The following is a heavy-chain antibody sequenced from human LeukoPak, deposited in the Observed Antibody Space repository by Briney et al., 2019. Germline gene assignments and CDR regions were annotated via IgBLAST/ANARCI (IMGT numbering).Heavy chain of an antibody. CDR3: ARERKGYHNWFDP. Sequence: ASVKVSCKASGYTFTGYYMHWVRQAPGQGLEWMGWINPNSGGTNYEQKFQGWVTMTRDTSISTAYMELSRLRSDDTAVYYCARERKGYHNWFDPWGQGTLVTVSS. CDR1: GYTFTGYY. D-gene: IGHD6-13*01. J-gene: IGHJ5*02. V-gene: IGHV1-2*04. CDR2: INPNSGGT.